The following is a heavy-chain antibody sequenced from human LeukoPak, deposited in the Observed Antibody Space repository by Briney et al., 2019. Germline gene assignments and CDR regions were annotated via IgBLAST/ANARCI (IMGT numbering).Heavy chain of an antibody. J-gene: IGHJ4*02. V-gene: IGHV1-46*01. D-gene: IGHD1-26*01. CDR2: INPSGGST. Sequence: ASVKVSCKASGYTFTNYYMHWVRQAPGQGLEWMGIINPSGGSTSYAQKFQGRVTMTRDTSTGTVYMELSSLRSEDTAVYYCARVGDTGYFDYWGQGTLVTASS. CDR3: ARVGDTGYFDY. CDR1: GYTFTNYY.